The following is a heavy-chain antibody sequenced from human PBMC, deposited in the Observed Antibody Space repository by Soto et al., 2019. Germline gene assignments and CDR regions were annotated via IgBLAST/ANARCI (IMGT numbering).Heavy chain of an antibody. V-gene: IGHV3-7*01. Sequence: EVQLVESGGGLVQPGGSLRLSCAASGFTFSSYWMSWVRQAPGKGLEWVANIKQDGSEKYYVDSVKGRFTISRDNXKNSLYLQMNSLRAEDTAVYYCARDLASSSWWFDYWGQGTLVTVSS. CDR2: IKQDGSEK. CDR1: GFTFSSYW. D-gene: IGHD6-13*01. CDR3: ARDLASSSWWFDY. J-gene: IGHJ4*02.